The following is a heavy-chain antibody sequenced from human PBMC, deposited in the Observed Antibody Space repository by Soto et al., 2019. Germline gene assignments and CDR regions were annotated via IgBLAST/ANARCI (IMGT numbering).Heavy chain of an antibody. CDR1: GYTFTGYY. CDR2: INPNSGGT. CDR3: ARGPQRDTAMPYYYGMDV. D-gene: IGHD5-18*01. J-gene: IGHJ6*02. V-gene: IGHV1-2*04. Sequence: GASVKVSCKASGYTFTGYYMHWVRQAPGQGLEWMGWINPNSGGTNYAQKFQGWVTMTRDTSISTAYMELSRLRSDDTAVYYCARGPQRDTAMPYYYGMDVWGQGTTVTVSS.